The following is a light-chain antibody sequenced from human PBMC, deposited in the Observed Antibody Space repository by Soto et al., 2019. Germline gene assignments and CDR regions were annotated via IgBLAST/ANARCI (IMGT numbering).Light chain of an antibody. V-gene: IGKV3-20*01. Sequence: EIVLTHSPCTLSLSPLERASLSCMSSQSVASSHLAWYRQKPGQTPRLLIYDAAIRATGIPDRISGSGSGTDFTLTISRLEPEDFAVYYCQQYGSAPFTFGPGTKVDIK. J-gene: IGKJ3*01. CDR1: QSVASSH. CDR2: DAA. CDR3: QQYGSAPFT.